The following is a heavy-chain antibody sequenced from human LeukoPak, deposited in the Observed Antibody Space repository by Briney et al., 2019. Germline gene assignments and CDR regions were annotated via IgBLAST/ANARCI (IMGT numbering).Heavy chain of an antibody. D-gene: IGHD3-10*01. Sequence: PGGSLRLSCAASGFTFSDYYMSWIRQAPGKGLEWVSYINSSSSYTNYADSVKGRFTISRDNAKNSLYLQMNSLRAEDTAVYYCARVPRITMVRGVIMAYYFDYWGQGTLVTVSS. CDR1: GFTFSDYY. J-gene: IGHJ4*02. V-gene: IGHV3-11*05. CDR2: INSSSSYT. CDR3: ARVPRITMVRGVIMAYYFDY.